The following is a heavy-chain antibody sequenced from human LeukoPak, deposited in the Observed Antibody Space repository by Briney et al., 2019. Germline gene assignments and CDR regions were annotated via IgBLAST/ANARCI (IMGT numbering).Heavy chain of an antibody. CDR3: AREGASMTTVTYYYYGMDV. CDR2: ISYDGSNK. D-gene: IGHD4-17*01. Sequence: PGRSLRLSCAASGFTFSSYAMHWVRQAPGKGLESVAVISYDGSNKYYADSVKGRFTISRDNSKNTLYLQMNSLRAEDTAVYYCAREGASMTTVTYYYYGMDVWGQGTTVTVSS. CDR1: GFTFSSYA. J-gene: IGHJ6*02. V-gene: IGHV3-30-3*01.